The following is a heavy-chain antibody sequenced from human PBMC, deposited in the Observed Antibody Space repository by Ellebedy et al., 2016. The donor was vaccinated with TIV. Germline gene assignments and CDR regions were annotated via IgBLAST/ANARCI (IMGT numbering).Heavy chain of an antibody. CDR1: GFNFTSYA. Sequence: GESLKISCAASGFNFTSYAMSWVRQAPGRGLEWVSVISGSGGITYYADSVKGRFTISRDNSKDTLYLQMSSLRAEDTAIYYCARAQWLIPNSWGQGTLVTVSS. J-gene: IGHJ4*02. D-gene: IGHD6-19*01. CDR2: ISGSGGIT. V-gene: IGHV3-23*01. CDR3: ARAQWLIPNS.